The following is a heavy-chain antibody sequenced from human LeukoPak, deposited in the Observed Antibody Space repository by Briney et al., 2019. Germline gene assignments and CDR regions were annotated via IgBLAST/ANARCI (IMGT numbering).Heavy chain of an antibody. CDR3: ARVWYYDYVWGSYHYTSVFDY. CDR1: GFTFSSYW. J-gene: IGHJ4*02. D-gene: IGHD3-16*02. Sequence: GGSLRLSCAASGFTFSSYWMSWVRQAPGKGLEWVANIKRDGSEKYYVDSVKGRFTISRDNAKNSLYLQMNSLRVEDTAVYYCARVWYYDYVWGSYHYTSVFDYWGQGTLVTVSS. CDR2: IKRDGSEK. V-gene: IGHV3-7*01.